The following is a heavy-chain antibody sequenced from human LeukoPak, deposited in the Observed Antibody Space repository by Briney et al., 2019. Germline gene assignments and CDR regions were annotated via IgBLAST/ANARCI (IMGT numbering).Heavy chain of an antibody. CDR3: ARDTWAVTFGVVMGAFDI. J-gene: IGHJ3*02. CDR1: GYTFTGYG. D-gene: IGHD3-3*01. V-gene: IGHV1-69*05. CDR2: IIPIFGTA. Sequence: GASVKVSCKASGYTFTGYGISWVRQAPGQGLEWMGGIIPIFGTANYAQKFQGRVTITTDESTSTAYMELSSLRSEDTAVYYCARDTWAVTFGVVMGAFDIWGQGTMVTVSS.